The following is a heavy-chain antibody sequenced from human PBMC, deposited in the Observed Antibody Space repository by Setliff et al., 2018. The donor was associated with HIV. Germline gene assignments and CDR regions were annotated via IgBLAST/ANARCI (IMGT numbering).Heavy chain of an antibody. D-gene: IGHD2-8*01. CDR2: ISAYSGNT. CDR3: ARGYCTNGFCQSFDY. V-gene: IGHV1-18*01. CDR1: GYTFTNYG. Sequence: ASVKVSCKASGYTFTNYGITWVRQAPGQGLEWMGWISAYSGNTNYAQKLLGRVTMTTDTSTSTAHMELRSLRSDDTAVYYCARGYCTNGFCQSFDYWGQGTLVTVSS. J-gene: IGHJ4*02.